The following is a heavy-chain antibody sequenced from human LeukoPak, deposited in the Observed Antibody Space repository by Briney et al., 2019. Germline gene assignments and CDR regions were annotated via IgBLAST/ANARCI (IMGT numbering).Heavy chain of an antibody. CDR3: GRPLSYYSDSSGDDAFDI. D-gene: IGHD3-22*01. V-gene: IGHV4-39*07. Sequence: PSETLSLTCTVSGGFISSSKYYWGWIRQPPGKGQEWIGSIYSGSTNYNPSLKSRVTISVDTSKNQFSLKLSSVTAADTAVYYCGRPLSYYSDSSGDDAFDIWGQGTMVTVSS. CDR1: GGFISSSKYY. J-gene: IGHJ3*02. CDR2: IYSGST.